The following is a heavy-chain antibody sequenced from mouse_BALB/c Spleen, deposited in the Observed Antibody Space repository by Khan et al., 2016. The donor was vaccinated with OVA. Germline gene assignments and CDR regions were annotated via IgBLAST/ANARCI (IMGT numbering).Heavy chain of an antibody. CDR2: TNPTNGRT. CDR1: GYTFTRYW. CDR3: ARIKKIVATYFDY. V-gene: IGHV1S81*02. J-gene: IGHJ2*01. Sequence: QLQQPGAELVKAGASVKMSCKASGYTFTRYWMHWVKQRLGQGLEWFAETNPTNGRTYYNEKLKSKATLTVDKSSSTAYMLLSGPTFEDSAVYYCARIKKIVATYFDYWGQGTTLTVSS. D-gene: IGHD1-1*01.